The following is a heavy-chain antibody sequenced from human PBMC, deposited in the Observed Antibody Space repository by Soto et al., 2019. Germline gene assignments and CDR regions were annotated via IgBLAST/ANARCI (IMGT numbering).Heavy chain of an antibody. J-gene: IGHJ5*02. CDR2: IYYSGST. Sequence: SETLSLTCTVSGGSISSSSYYWGWIRQPPGKGLEWIGSIYYSGSTYYNPSLKSRVTISVDTSKNQFSLKLSSVTAADTAVXYCARVVESGYCSSTSCSHNWFDPWGQGTLVTVSS. V-gene: IGHV4-39*07. D-gene: IGHD2-2*01. CDR3: ARVVESGYCSSTSCSHNWFDP. CDR1: GGSISSSSYY.